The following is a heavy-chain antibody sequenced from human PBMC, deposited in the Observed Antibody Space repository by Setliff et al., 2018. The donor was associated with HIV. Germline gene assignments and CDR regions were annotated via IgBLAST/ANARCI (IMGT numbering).Heavy chain of an antibody. V-gene: IGHV1-69*13. Sequence: GASVKVSCKTSGGTLSNYVITWVRQAPGQGLEWMGMIIPMYNIPAHAQKFQGRVTFTADESTSTAYMELSSLSSEDTAVYYCARDQTGVAAAAFGGGSAWSDEGFDIWGQGTRVTVSS. CDR1: GGTLSNYV. D-gene: IGHD6-13*01. CDR3: ARDQTGVAAAAFGGGSAWSDEGFDI. CDR2: IIPMYNIP. J-gene: IGHJ3*02.